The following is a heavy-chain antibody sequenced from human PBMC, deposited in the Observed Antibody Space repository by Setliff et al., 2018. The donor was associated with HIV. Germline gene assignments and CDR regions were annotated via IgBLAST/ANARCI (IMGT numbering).Heavy chain of an antibody. CDR2: IYYTGSA. CDR1: GDSLRSTNSY. Sequence: SETLSLTCTVSGDSLRSTNSYWGWLRQPPGKALEWIGTIYYTGSAFYDPSLKSRFTMSVDTSKSQFSLKLSSVTAADTAVYYCARGRALGVWGQGTMVTVSS. CDR3: ARGRALGV. V-gene: IGHV4-39*07. D-gene: IGHD3-3*02. J-gene: IGHJ3*01.